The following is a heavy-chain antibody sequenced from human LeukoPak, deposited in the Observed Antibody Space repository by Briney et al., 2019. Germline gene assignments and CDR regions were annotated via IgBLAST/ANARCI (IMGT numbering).Heavy chain of an antibody. Sequence: GGSLRLSCAASGFTFSSYAMHWVRQAPGKGLEWVAVISYDGSNKHYADSVKGRFTISRDNSKNTLYLQMNSLRAEDTAVYYCARSLSYYDFWSGYSPYFDYWGQGTLVTVSS. CDR2: ISYDGSNK. CDR3: ARSLSYYDFWSGYSPYFDY. D-gene: IGHD3-3*01. V-gene: IGHV3-30*01. CDR1: GFTFSSYA. J-gene: IGHJ4*02.